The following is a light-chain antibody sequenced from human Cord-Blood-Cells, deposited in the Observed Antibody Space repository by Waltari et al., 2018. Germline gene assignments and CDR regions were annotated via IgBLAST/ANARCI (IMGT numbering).Light chain of an antibody. CDR3: QQYGSSPIT. Sequence: EIVLTQSPGTLSLSPGERATLSCRASQSVSSSYLAWYQQKPGQAHRLVIYGASSRATCIPDRFSGSGSGTAVTLTISRLEPEDFAVYYCQQYGSSPITFGQGTRLEIK. V-gene: IGKV3-20*01. CDR1: QSVSSSY. CDR2: GAS. J-gene: IGKJ5*01.